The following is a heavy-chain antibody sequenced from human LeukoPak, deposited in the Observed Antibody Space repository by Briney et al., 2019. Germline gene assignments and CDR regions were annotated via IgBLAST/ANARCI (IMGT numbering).Heavy chain of an antibody. CDR1: GYTFTGYY. J-gene: IGHJ4*02. CDR2: SNPNSGGT. D-gene: IGHD3-22*01. Sequence: ASVKVSCKASGYTFTGYYMHWVRQAPGQGLDWMGWSNPNSGGTNYAQKFQGRVTMTRDTSISTAYMELSRLRSDDTAVYYCARVRVAGIVVVITVFDYWGQGTLVTVSS. CDR3: ARVRVAGIVVVITVFDY. V-gene: IGHV1-2*02.